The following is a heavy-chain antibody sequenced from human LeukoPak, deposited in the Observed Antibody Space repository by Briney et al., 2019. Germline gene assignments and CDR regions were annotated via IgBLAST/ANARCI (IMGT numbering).Heavy chain of an antibody. CDR2: MNPNSGNT. CDR1: GYTLTELS. CDR3: ARGGYSYGYYYYYYYMDV. J-gene: IGHJ6*03. V-gene: IGHV1-8*01. D-gene: IGHD5-18*01. Sequence: ASVKVSCKVSGYTLTELSMHWVRQAPGKGLEWMGWMNPNSGNTGYAQKFQGRVTMTRNTSISTAYMELSSLRSEDTAVYYCARGGYSYGYYYYYYYMDVWGKGATVTISS.